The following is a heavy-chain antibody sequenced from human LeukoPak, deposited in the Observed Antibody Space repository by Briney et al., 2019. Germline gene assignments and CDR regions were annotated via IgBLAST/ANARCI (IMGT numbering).Heavy chain of an antibody. CDR1: GGSISSSNYY. D-gene: IGHD5-12*01. Sequence: SETLSLTCTVSGGSISSSNYYWGWIRQPPGKGLEWIGSIYYSGTTYYTPSLKSRVTISLDTSKNQFSLKLSSVTAADTAVYYCARLWNSGCPNGYFDYWGQGTLVTVSS. V-gene: IGHV4-39*07. CDR2: IYYSGTT. CDR3: ARLWNSGCPNGYFDY. J-gene: IGHJ4*02.